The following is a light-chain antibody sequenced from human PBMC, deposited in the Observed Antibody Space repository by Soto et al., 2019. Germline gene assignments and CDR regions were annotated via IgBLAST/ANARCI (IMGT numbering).Light chain of an antibody. J-gene: IGKJ1*01. CDR2: GAS. V-gene: IGKV3-20*01. Sequence: EIVFTQSPATLSLSPGERAILSFRASQSVTSNLAWYQQKPGQAPRLLIYGASTRATGIPARFSGSGSGTDFTLTITRLQPEDFAVYYCQQYGSSPRTFGQGTKVDI. CDR3: QQYGSSPRT. CDR1: QSVTSN.